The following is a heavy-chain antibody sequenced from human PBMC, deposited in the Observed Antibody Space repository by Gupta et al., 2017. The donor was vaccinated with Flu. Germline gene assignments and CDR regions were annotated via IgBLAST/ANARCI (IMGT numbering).Heavy chain of an antibody. Sequence: QVQLQESGPGLVKPSETLSPTCTVSGGSISSYYWSWIRQPPGKGLEWIGYIYYSGSTNYNPSLKSRVTISVDTSKNQFSLKLSSVTAADTAVYYCARDRGDAFDIWGQGTMVTVSS. CDR1: GGSISSYY. D-gene: IGHD5-24*01. J-gene: IGHJ3*02. CDR3: ARDRGDAFDI. V-gene: IGHV4-59*01. CDR2: IYYSGST.